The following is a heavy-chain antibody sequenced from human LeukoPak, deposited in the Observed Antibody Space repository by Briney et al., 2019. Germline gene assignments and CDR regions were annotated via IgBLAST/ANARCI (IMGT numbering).Heavy chain of an antibody. D-gene: IGHD1-26*01. CDR1: GASISRYY. V-gene: IGHV4-59*01. CDR2: IHYIRST. Sequence: SETLSLTCTVSGASISRYYWSWIRQPPGKVLEWIGYIHYIRSTNYSRSLKSRVTISVDTSKNQFSLKLRSVTAADTGVYYCARVDSGSYSEVYYYGMDVWGQGTTVSVSS. J-gene: IGHJ6*02. CDR3: ARVDSGSYSEVYYYGMDV.